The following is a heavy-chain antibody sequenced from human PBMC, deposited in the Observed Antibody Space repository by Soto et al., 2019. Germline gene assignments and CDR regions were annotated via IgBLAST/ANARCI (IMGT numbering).Heavy chain of an antibody. CDR3: ARDPSGSGSFWDYYGMDV. CDR2: INAGNGNT. V-gene: IGHV1-3*01. CDR1: GYTFTNYA. J-gene: IGHJ6*02. D-gene: IGHD1-26*01. Sequence: ASVKVSCKASGYTFTNYAMHWVRQAPGQRLEWMGWINAGNGNTNYSQKLQGRVTITTDTSTSTAYMELRSLRSDDTAVYYCARDPSGSGSFWDYYGMDVWGQGTTVTVSS.